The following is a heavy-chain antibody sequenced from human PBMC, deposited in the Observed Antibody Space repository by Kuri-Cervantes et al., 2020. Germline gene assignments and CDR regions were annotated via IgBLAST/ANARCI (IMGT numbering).Heavy chain of an antibody. J-gene: IGHJ5*02. CDR2: IYYSGST. Sequence: GSLRLSCTVSGGSVSSGSYYWSWIRQPPGKGLEWIGYIYYSGSTNYNPSLKSRVTISVDTSKNQFSLKLSSVTAADTAVYYCARGYGDYWFDPWGQGTLVTVSS. V-gene: IGHV4-61*01. D-gene: IGHD4-17*01. CDR3: ARGYGDYWFDP. CDR1: GGSVSSGSYY.